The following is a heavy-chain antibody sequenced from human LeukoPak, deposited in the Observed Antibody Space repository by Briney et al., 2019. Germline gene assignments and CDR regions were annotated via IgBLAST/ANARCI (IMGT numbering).Heavy chain of an antibody. CDR1: GGSISSSNW. J-gene: IGHJ4*02. Sequence: KPSGTLSLTCAVSGGSISSSNWWSWVRHPPGKGLEWIGEIYHSGSTNYNPSLKSRVTISVDKSKNQFSLKLSSVTAADTAVYYCARRAPGYYDFWSGYYTQYDYWGQGTLVTVSS. CDR2: IYHSGST. D-gene: IGHD3-3*01. CDR3: ARRAPGYYDFWSGYYTQYDY. V-gene: IGHV4-4*02.